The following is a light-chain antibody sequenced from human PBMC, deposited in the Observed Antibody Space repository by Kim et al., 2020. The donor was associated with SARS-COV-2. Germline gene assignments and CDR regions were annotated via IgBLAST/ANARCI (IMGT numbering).Light chain of an antibody. CDR2: DAS. V-gene: IGKV1-33*01. J-gene: IGKJ2*01. CDR1: QDISNY. CDR3: QQYDNPPYT. Sequence: DIQMTQSPSSLSASVGDRVTITCQASQDISNYLNWYQQKPGKAPKLLIYDASNLETGVPSRFSGSGSGTDFTFTISSLQPEDIATYYCQQYDNPPYTFGQGPKLEI.